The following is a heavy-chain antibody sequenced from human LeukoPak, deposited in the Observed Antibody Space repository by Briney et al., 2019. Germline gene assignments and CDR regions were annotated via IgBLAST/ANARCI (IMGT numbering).Heavy chain of an antibody. Sequence: GGSLRLSCAASGFTFRSYAMSWVRQAPGKGLEWVSAISGSGDSTFYADSVKGRFTTSRDNSKNTLYLQMNSLRAEDTAVYYCAKGVVVVAAKYYFDYWGQGTLVTVSS. CDR1: GFTFRSYA. J-gene: IGHJ4*02. CDR2: ISGSGDST. D-gene: IGHD2-15*01. V-gene: IGHV3-23*01. CDR3: AKGVVVVAAKYYFDY.